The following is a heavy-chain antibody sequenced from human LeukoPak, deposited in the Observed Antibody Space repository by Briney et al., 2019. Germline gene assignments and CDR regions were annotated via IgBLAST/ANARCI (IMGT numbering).Heavy chain of an antibody. Sequence: GGSLRLSCAASGFTFSTYSMNWVRQAPGKGLEWVSSISSSSSYIYYADSVKGRFTISRDNAKNSLYLQMNNLRAEDTAVYYCARDVKLLGFGEETGMDVWGQGNTVTVSS. CDR3: ARDVKLLGFGEETGMDV. J-gene: IGHJ6*02. V-gene: IGHV3-21*01. D-gene: IGHD3-10*01. CDR2: ISSSSSYI. CDR1: GFTFSTYS.